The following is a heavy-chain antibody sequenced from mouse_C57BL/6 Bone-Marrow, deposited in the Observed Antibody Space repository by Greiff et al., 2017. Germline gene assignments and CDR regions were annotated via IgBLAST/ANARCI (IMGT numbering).Heavy chain of an antibody. J-gene: IGHJ1*03. CDR3: ARASGTYWYFDV. Sequence: QVHVKQPGAELVKPGASVKLPCKASGYTFTSYWMHWVKQRPGQGLEWIGMIHPNSGSTNYNEKFKSKATLTVDKSSSTAYMQLSSLTSEDSAVYYCARASGTYWYFDVWGTGTTVTVSS. CDR1: GYTFTSYW. D-gene: IGHD4-1*01. CDR2: IHPNSGST. V-gene: IGHV1-64*01.